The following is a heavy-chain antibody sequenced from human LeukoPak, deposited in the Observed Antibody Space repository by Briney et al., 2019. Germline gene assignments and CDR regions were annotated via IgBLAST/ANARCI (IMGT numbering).Heavy chain of an antibody. D-gene: IGHD3-10*01. CDR3: ARDRAESYGSGSYYPGAFDP. CDR2: IYYSGST. Sequence: PSETLSLTCTVSGGSISSSSYYWGWIRQPPGKGLEWIGYIYYSGSTNYNPSLKSRVTISVDTSKNQFSLKLSSVTAADTAVYYCARDRAESYGSGSYYPGAFDPWGQGTLVTVSS. V-gene: IGHV4-61*01. J-gene: IGHJ5*02. CDR1: GGSISSSSYY.